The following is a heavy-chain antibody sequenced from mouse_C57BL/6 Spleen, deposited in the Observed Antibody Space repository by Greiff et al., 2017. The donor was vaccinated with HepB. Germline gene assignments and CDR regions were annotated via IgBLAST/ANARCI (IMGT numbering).Heavy chain of an antibody. CDR2: IYPGDGDT. CDR3: ARPPVVARYFDV. V-gene: IGHV1-82*01. Sequence: QVQLQQSGPELVKPGASVKISCKASGYAFSSSWMNWVKQRPGKGLEWIGRIYPGDGDTNYNGKFKGKATLTADKSSSTAYMELSSLTSEDSAVYFCARPPVVARYFDVWGTGTTVTVSS. D-gene: IGHD1-1*01. CDR1: GYAFSSSW. J-gene: IGHJ1*03.